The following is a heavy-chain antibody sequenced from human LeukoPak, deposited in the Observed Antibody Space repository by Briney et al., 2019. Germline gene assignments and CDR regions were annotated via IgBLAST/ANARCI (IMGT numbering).Heavy chain of an antibody. CDR2: IYYSGST. D-gene: IGHD5-18*01. CDR1: GGSISSYY. Sequence: PSETLSLTCTVSGGSISSYYWSWIRQPPGKGLEWIGYIYYSGSTDYNPSLKSRVIISIDTSKNQFSLRLSSMTAADTAVYYCARENDRYGRIDYWGQGTQVTVSP. CDR3: ARENDRYGRIDY. J-gene: IGHJ4*02. V-gene: IGHV4-59*01.